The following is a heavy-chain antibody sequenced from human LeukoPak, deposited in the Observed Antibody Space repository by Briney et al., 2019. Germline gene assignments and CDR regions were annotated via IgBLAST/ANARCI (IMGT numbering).Heavy chain of an antibody. CDR1: GGTFSSYA. CDR3: ARVLSGSYSWFDP. J-gene: IGHJ5*02. Sequence: GASVKVSCKASGGTFSSYAISWVRQAPGQGLEWMGGIIPIFGTANYAQKFQGRVTITAGESTSTAYMELSSLRSEDTAVYYCARVLSGSYSWFDPWGQGTLVTVSS. V-gene: IGHV1-69*13. CDR2: IIPIFGTA. D-gene: IGHD1-26*01.